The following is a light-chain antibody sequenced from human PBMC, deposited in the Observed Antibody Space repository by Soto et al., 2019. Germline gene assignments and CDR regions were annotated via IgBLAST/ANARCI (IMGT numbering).Light chain of an antibody. J-gene: IGLJ1*01. CDR1: SSDVGAYNY. CDR3: TSHARNINFPYI. Sequence: QSVLTQPPSASGSPGQSVTISCTGTSSDVGAYNYVSWYQHHPGKAPKLMVYEVNKRPSGVPDRFSGSKSGNTASLTVSGLQAEDEDDYYCTSHARNINFPYIFGKGTKGTV. V-gene: IGLV2-8*01. CDR2: EVN.